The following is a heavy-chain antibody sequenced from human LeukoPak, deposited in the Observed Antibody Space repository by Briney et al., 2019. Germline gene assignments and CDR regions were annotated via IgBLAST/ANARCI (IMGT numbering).Heavy chain of an antibody. CDR3: AKGLGATQYYYYYGMDV. Sequence: QPGGSLRLSCAASGFTFSSYGMHWARQAPGKGLEWVAVIWYDGSNKYYADSVKGRFTISRDNSKNTLYLQMNSLRAEDTAVYYCAKGLGATQYYYYYGMDVWGQGTTVTVSS. J-gene: IGHJ6*02. V-gene: IGHV3-33*06. CDR2: IWYDGSNK. CDR1: GFTFSSYG. D-gene: IGHD1-26*01.